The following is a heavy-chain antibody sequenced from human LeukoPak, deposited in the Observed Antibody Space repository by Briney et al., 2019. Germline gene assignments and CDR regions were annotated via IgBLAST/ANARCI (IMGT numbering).Heavy chain of an antibody. Sequence: SVKVSCKASGSTFSSYAISWVRQAPGQGLEWMGRIIPILGIANYAQKFQGRVTITADKSTSTAYMELSSLRSEDTAVYYCARGFDSTGGYAFDIWGQGTMVTVSS. J-gene: IGHJ3*02. CDR1: GSTFSSYA. V-gene: IGHV1-69*04. CDR2: IIPILGIA. CDR3: ARGFDSTGGYAFDI. D-gene: IGHD6-25*01.